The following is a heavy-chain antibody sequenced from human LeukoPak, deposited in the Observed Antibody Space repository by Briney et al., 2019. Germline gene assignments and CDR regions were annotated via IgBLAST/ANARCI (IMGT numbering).Heavy chain of an antibody. D-gene: IGHD1-26*01. V-gene: IGHV3-30*02. CDR1: GFTFSSYW. J-gene: IGHJ5*02. CDR2: IRYDGSNK. CDR3: AKKRGAAFYNWFDP. Sequence: GGCLRLSCAASGFTFSSYWMTWVRQAPGKGLEWVAYIRYDGSNKNYADSLEGRFTISRDNSKNALYLQIDSLRPEDTAVYYCAKKRGAAFYNWFDPWGQGALVTVSS.